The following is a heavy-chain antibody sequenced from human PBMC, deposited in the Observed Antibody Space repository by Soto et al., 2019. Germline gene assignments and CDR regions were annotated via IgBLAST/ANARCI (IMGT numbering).Heavy chain of an antibody. CDR3: AKGGGNLGYYYYGMDV. V-gene: IGHV3-9*01. Sequence: SLRLSCAASGFTFDDYAMHWVRQAPGEGLEWVSGISWNSGSIGYADSVKGRFTISRDNAKNSLYLQMNSLRAEDTALYYCAKGGGNLGYYYYGMDVWGQGTTVTVSS. J-gene: IGHJ6*02. CDR2: ISWNSGSI. CDR1: GFTFDDYA. D-gene: IGHD7-27*01.